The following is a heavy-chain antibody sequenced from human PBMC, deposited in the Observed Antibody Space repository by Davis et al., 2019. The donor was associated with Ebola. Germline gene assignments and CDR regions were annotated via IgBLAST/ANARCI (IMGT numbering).Heavy chain of an antibody. CDR2: IYYSGST. CDR3: ARVGLPYYFDY. CDR1: GGSVSSGSYY. Sequence: PSETLSLTCTVSGGSVSSGSYYWSWIRQPPGKGLEWIGYIYYSGSTYYNPSLKSRVTISVDTSKNQFSLKLSSVTAADTAVYYCARVGLPYYFDYWGQGTLVTVSS. V-gene: IGHV4-61*01. J-gene: IGHJ4*02.